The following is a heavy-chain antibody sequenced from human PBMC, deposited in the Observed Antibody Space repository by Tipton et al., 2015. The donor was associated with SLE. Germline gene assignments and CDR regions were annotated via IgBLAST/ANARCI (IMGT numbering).Heavy chain of an antibody. CDR3: AKVSTSWVLVFDN. Sequence: SLRLSCAASGFTFSSYAMSWVRQAPGGGLEWVSIIYSGGGTGYADSVKGRFTISRDNSKNMLFLQMNILRPEDTAVYYCAKVSTSWVLVFDNWGQGTLITVSS. J-gene: IGHJ4*01. V-gene: IGHV3-23*03. D-gene: IGHD2-2*01. CDR2: IIYSGGGT. CDR1: GFTFSSYA.